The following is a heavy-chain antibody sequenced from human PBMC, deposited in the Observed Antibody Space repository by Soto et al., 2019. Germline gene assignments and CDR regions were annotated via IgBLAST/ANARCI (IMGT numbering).Heavy chain of an antibody. J-gene: IGHJ4*02. V-gene: IGHV1-18*01. CDR2: ISAYNGNT. Sequence: QVQLVRSGAEVKKPGASVKVSCKASGYTFTSYGISWVRQAPGQGLEWMGWISAYNGNTNYAQKLQGRVTMTTDTSXXTAYMELRSLRSDDTAVYYCARDHGGYSGSYCSRYWGQGTLVTVSS. D-gene: IGHD1-26*01. CDR1: GYTFTSYG. CDR3: ARDHGGYSGSYCSRY.